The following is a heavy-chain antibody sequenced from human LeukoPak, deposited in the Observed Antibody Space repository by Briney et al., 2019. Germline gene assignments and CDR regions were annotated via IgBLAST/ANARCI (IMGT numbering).Heavy chain of an antibody. Sequence: PGGSLRLSCAASGFTFSSYEMNWVRQAPGKGLEWVSFISSSGSPIYYADSVKGRFTISRDNAKNTLFLQMTSLRAEDTAVYYCARHHTGGFDYWGQETLVTVSS. V-gene: IGHV3-48*03. J-gene: IGHJ4*02. D-gene: IGHD7-27*01. CDR3: ARHHTGGFDY. CDR2: ISSSGSPI. CDR1: GFTFSSYE.